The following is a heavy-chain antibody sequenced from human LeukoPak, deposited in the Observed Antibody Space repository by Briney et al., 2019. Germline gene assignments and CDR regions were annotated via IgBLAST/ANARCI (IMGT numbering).Heavy chain of an antibody. CDR2: IYHSGST. CDR1: GGSISSGGSS. D-gene: IGHD3-10*02. J-gene: IGHJ4*02. CDR3: ARVDGYVADY. Sequence: SETLSLTCAVSGGSISSGGSSGRWIRQPPGKGLEWIGYIYHSGSTYYNPSLKSRVTISVDRSKNQFSLKLSSATAADTAVYYCARVDGYVADYWGQGTLVTVSS. V-gene: IGHV4-30-2*01.